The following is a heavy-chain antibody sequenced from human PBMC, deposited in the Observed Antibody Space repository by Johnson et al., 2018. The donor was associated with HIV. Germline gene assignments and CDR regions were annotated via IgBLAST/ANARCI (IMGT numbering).Heavy chain of an antibody. D-gene: IGHD1-26*01. V-gene: IGHV3-30-3*01. CDR2: ISYDGSNK. CDR3: ARGREGGNYQGGAFDI. CDR1: GFTFISYA. Sequence: QVQLVESGGGLVKPGGSLRLSCATSGFTFISYAMHWVRQAPGKGLEWVALISYDGSNKYDADSVKGRFTISRDNSKNTLYLQMNSLRAEDTAVYYCARGREGGNYQGGAFDIWGQGTMVTVSS. J-gene: IGHJ3*02.